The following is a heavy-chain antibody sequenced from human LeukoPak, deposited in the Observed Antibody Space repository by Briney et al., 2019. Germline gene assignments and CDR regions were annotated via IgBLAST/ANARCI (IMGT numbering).Heavy chain of an antibody. CDR1: GSYW. D-gene: IGHD2/OR15-2a*01. V-gene: IGHV3-74*01. Sequence: GGSLRLSCAASGSYWMHWVRQAPGKGLVWVSHINSDGSWTSYADSVMGRFTISKDNAKNTVYLQMNNLRAEDTAVYYCVSFYETYWGRGTLVTVSS. CDR3: VSFYETY. CDR2: INSDGSWT. J-gene: IGHJ4*02.